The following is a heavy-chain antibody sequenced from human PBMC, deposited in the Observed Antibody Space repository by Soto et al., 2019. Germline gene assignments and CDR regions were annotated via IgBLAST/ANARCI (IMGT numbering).Heavy chain of an antibody. J-gene: IGHJ3*02. CDR3: ARGWKVAGDAFDI. CDR2: IYPGDSDT. D-gene: IGHD1-1*01. Sequence: LKISCKGSGYNFAVYWIGWVRQMPGKGLEWMGMIYPGDSDTRYSPSFQGQVTISVDKSISTAYLQWSSLKASDTAMYYCARGWKVAGDAFDIWGQGTMVTVSS. CDR1: GYNFAVYW. V-gene: IGHV5-51*01.